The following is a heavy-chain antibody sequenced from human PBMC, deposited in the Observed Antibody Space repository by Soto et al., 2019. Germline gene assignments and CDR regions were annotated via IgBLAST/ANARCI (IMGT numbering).Heavy chain of an antibody. D-gene: IGHD3-3*01. J-gene: IGHJ4*02. CDR1: GFTFSSYA. CDR3: AKVRNTIFGVAIDY. V-gene: IGHV3-23*01. Sequence: GGSLRLSCAASGFTFSSYAMSWVRQAPGKGLEWVSAISGSGGSTYYADSAKGRFTISRDNSKNTLYLQMNSLRAEDTAVYYCAKVRNTIFGVAIDYWGQGTLVTVS. CDR2: ISGSGGST.